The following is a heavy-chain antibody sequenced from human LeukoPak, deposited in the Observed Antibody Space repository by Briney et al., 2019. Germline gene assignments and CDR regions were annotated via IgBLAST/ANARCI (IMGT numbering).Heavy chain of an antibody. Sequence: GGSLRLSCAASGFTFSSYSMNWVRQAPGKGLEWVSGISWNSGSIGYADSVKGRFTISRDNAKNSLYLQMNSLRAEDTALYYCAKGEWELLLPLFDYWGQGTLVTVSS. CDR1: GFTFSSYS. V-gene: IGHV3-9*01. CDR2: ISWNSGSI. J-gene: IGHJ4*02. CDR3: AKGEWELLLPLFDY. D-gene: IGHD1-26*01.